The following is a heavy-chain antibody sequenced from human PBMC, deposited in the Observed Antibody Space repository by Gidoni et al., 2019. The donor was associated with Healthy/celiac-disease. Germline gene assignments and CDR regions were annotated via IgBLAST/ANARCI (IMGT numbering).Heavy chain of an antibody. Sequence: QMQLVQSGPEVKKPGTSVKVSCKASGFTFTSSAVQWGRQARGQRLEWIGWIVVGSGNTNYAQKFQERVTITRDMSTSTAYMELSSLRSEDTAVYYCAAPFGDYYYYYGMDVWGQGTTVTVSS. D-gene: IGHD3-10*01. CDR3: AAPFGDYYYYYGMDV. CDR1: GFTFTSSA. V-gene: IGHV1-58*01. CDR2: IVVGSGNT. J-gene: IGHJ6*02.